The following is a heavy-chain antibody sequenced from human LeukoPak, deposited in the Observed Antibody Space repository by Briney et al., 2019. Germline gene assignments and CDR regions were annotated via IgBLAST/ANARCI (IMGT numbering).Heavy chain of an antibody. CDR3: ARETSSGWYIPL. D-gene: IGHD6-19*01. V-gene: IGHV3-48*02. CDR2: ISRSISTK. CDR1: GFAFSSYS. J-gene: IGHJ4*02. Sequence: GGSLRLPCAASGFAFSSYSMNWVRQAPGKGLEWISYISRSISTKKYADSVEGRFIISRDNAKNSLFLQMNSLRDEDTAVYYCARETSSGWYIPLWGQGTLVTVSS.